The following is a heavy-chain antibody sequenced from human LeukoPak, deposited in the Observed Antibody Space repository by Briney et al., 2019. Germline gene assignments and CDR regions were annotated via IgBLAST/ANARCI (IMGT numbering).Heavy chain of an antibody. CDR1: GFTFSSYG. J-gene: IGHJ4*02. Sequence: PGGSLRLSCAASGFTFSSYGMSWVRQAPGKGLEWVSAISGSGGSTYYADSVKGRFTLSRDNSRSTLFLQMNSLRAEDTAVYYCAKAHTDPGYSDWSTTIDYWGQGTLVTVSS. D-gene: IGHD3-9*01. CDR2: ISGSGGST. V-gene: IGHV3-23*01. CDR3: AKAHTDPGYSDWSTTIDY.